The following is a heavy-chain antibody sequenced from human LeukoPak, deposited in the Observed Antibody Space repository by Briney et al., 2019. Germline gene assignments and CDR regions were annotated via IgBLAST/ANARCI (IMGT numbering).Heavy chain of an antibody. CDR3: ASGHYYDSSGYYGLGY. Sequence: SQTLSLTCTVSGGSISSGSYYWSRIRQPAGKGLEWIGRIYTSGSTNYNPSLKSRVTISVDTSKNQFSLKLSSVTAADTAVYYCASGHYYDSSGYYGLGYWGQGTLVTVSS. CDR2: IYTSGST. D-gene: IGHD3-22*01. J-gene: IGHJ4*02. CDR1: GGSISSGSYY. V-gene: IGHV4-61*02.